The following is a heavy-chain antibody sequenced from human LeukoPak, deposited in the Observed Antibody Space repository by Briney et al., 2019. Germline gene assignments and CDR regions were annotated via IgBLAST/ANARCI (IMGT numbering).Heavy chain of an antibody. J-gene: IGHJ4*02. CDR2: ISAYNGNT. Sequence: PGASVKVSCKASGYTFTSYGISWVRQAPGQGLEWMGWISAYNGNTNYAQKLQGRVTMTTDTSTSTAYMELRSLRSDDTAVYYCERDRGEGYSYGDSNYFDYWGQGNLVTVS. CDR3: ERDRGEGYSYGDSNYFDY. V-gene: IGHV1-18*01. D-gene: IGHD5-18*01. CDR1: GYTFTSYG.